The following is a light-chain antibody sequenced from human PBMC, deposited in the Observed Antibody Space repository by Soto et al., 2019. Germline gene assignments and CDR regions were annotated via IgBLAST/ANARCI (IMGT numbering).Light chain of an antibody. J-gene: IGLJ3*02. Sequence: QSVLTQPPSVSGASGQRVTISCTGSSSNIGAGYDVHWYQQLPGTAPRLLIYGNINRPSGVPDRFSGSKSGTSASLAITGLQAEDEADYYCQSYDRTLSAFWVFGGGTKVTVL. CDR3: QSYDRTLSAFWV. CDR1: SSNIGAGYD. V-gene: IGLV1-40*01. CDR2: GNI.